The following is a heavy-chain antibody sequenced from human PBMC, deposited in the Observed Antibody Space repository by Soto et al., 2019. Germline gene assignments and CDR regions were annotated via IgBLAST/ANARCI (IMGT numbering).Heavy chain of an antibody. J-gene: IGHJ5*02. CDR2: IYHSGST. Sequence: QLQLQESGSGLVKPSQTLSLTCAVSGGSISSGGYSWSWIRQPPGKGLEWIGYIYHSGSTYYNPSLKGRVTISVDRSKNQFSLKLSSVAAADTAGYYCAKGTRPNNWFDPWGQGTLVTVSS. V-gene: IGHV4-30-2*01. CDR1: GGSISSGGYS. CDR3: AKGTRPNNWFDP.